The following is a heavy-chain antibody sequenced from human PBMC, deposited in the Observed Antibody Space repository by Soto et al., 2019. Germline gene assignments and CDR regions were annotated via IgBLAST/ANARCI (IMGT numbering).Heavy chain of an antibody. V-gene: IGHV4-59*08. CDR2: IYYSGST. Sequence: QVQLQESGPGLVKPSETLSLTCTVSGGSISSYYWSWIRQPPGKGLEWIGYIYYSGSTNYNPSLKSRVTISVDTSKNQFSLKLSPVTAADTAVYYCARQEAGVDYWGQGTLVTVSS. D-gene: IGHD6-19*01. CDR1: GGSISSYY. J-gene: IGHJ4*02. CDR3: ARQEAGVDY.